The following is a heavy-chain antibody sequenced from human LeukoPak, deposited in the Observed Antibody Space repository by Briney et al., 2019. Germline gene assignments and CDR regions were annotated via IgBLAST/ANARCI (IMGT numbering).Heavy chain of an antibody. J-gene: IGHJ5*02. CDR3: AIGKLASRRGSWFDP. V-gene: IGHV1-3*01. D-gene: IGHD6-6*01. CDR2: INAGNGNT. Sequence: ASVKVSCKASGYTFTSYAMHWVRQAPGQRLEWMGWINAGNGNTKYSQKFQGRVTITRDTSASTAYMDLTSLTSEDTAVYYCAIGKLASRRGSWFDPWGQGTLVTVSS. CDR1: GYTFTSYA.